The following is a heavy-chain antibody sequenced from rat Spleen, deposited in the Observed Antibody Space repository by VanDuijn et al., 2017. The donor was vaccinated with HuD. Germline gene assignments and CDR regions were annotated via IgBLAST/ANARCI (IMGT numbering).Heavy chain of an antibody. Sequence: EVQLVESGGGRVQPGRSLKLSCVASGITFNNYWMTWVRQAPTKGLEWVATFSYDGFTTYYRDSVRGRFTISSDSTRGTLYLQMDSLRSEDTATFYCARRHYGYTDYFDYWGQGVMVTVSS. CDR2: FSYDGFTT. J-gene: IGHJ2*01. D-gene: IGHD1-9*01. CDR1: GITFNNYW. CDR3: ARRHYGYTDYFDY. V-gene: IGHV5-29*01.